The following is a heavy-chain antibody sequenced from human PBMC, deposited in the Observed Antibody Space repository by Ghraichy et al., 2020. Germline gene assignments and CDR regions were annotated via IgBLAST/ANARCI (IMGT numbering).Heavy chain of an antibody. V-gene: IGHV1-18*01. D-gene: IGHD6-13*01. Sequence: ASVKVSCKASGYTFTSYGISWVRQAPGQGLEWMGWISAYNGNTNYAQKLQGRVTMTTDTSTSTAYMELRSLRSDDTAVYYCARDPANHSSSWYSGLYYFDYWGQGTLVTVSS. J-gene: IGHJ4*02. CDR1: GYTFTSYG. CDR2: ISAYNGNT. CDR3: ARDPANHSSSWYSGLYYFDY.